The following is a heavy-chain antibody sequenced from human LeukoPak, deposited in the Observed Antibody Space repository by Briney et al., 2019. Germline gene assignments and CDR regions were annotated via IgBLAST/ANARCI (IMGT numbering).Heavy chain of an antibody. Sequence: PGGSLRLSCAASGFTFSSYSMNWVRQAPGKGLEWVSSISSSSSYIYYADSVKGRFTISRDNAKNSLYLQMNSLRAEDTAVYYCARSGGFLAGGAFDIWGQGTMFTVSS. D-gene: IGHD6-19*01. CDR2: ISSSSSYI. J-gene: IGHJ3*02. V-gene: IGHV3-21*01. CDR3: ARSGGFLAGGAFDI. CDR1: GFTFSSYS.